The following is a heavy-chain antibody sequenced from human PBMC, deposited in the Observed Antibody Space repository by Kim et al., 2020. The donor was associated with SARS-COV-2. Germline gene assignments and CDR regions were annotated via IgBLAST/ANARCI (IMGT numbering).Heavy chain of an antibody. CDR2: IYYSGST. J-gene: IGHJ2*01. Sequence: SETLSLTCTVSGGSISSSSYYWGWIRQPPGKGLEWIGSIYYSGSTYYNPSLKSRVTISVDTSKNQFSLKLSSVTAADTAVYYCARLPDYGDYVPYWYFDLWGRGTLVTVSS. V-gene: IGHV4-39*01. D-gene: IGHD4-17*01. CDR1: GGSISSSSYY. CDR3: ARLPDYGDYVPYWYFDL.